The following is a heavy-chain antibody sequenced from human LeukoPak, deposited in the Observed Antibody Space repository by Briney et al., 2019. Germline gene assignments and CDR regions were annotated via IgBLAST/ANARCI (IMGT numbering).Heavy chain of an antibody. J-gene: IGHJ4*02. Sequence: GASVKVSCKASGYTFTGYYMHWVRQAPGQGLEWMGWINPNSGGTNYAQKFRGRVTMTRDTSISTAYMELSRLRSDDTAVYYCARTGDYGDYEADYWGQGTLVTVSS. CDR2: INPNSGGT. CDR1: GYTFTGYY. CDR3: ARTGDYGDYEADY. V-gene: IGHV1-2*02. D-gene: IGHD4-17*01.